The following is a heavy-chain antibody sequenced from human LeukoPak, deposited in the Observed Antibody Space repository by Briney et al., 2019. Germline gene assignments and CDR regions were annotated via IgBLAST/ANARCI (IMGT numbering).Heavy chain of an antibody. V-gene: IGHV1-18*01. D-gene: IGHD1-14*01. CDR3: TRDSSEFRSLLTH. CDR2: ISAYNGNT. CDR1: GYTFTSYG. J-gene: IGHJ1*01. Sequence: ASVKVSCKASGYTFTSYGISWVRQAPGQGLEWMGWISAYNGNTNYAQKLQGRVTMTTDTSTSTAYMELSSLRSEDTAVYYCTRDSSEFRSLLTHWGQGTLVTVSS.